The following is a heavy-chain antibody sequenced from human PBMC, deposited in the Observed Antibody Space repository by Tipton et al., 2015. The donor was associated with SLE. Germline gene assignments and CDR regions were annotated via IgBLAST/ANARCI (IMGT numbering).Heavy chain of an antibody. Sequence: LSLTCTVSGGSISSTYYYWAWIRQPPGKGLEWTGSIYYDGSTYSNPSLKSRVTISLDASKNQFSLRLTSVTAADTAVYYCARVAGEGYDSSGHYQNYYYYMDVWGKGTPVTV. CDR3: ARVAGEGYDSSGHYQNYYYYMDV. CDR2: IYYDGST. J-gene: IGHJ6*03. CDR1: GGSISSTYYY. D-gene: IGHD3-22*01. V-gene: IGHV4-39*07.